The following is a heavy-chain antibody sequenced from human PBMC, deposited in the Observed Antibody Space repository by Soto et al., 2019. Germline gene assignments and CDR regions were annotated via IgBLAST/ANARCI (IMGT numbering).Heavy chain of an antibody. CDR3: ASLTGAQDWFDP. CDR1: GGSISSGGYC. Sequence: SETLSLTCAVSGGSISSGGYCWSWIRQPPGKGLEWIGYIYHSGSTYYNPSLKSRVTISVDRSKNQFSLKLSSVTAADTAVYYCASLTGAQDWFDPWGQGTLVTVSS. J-gene: IGHJ5*02. V-gene: IGHV4-30-2*01. D-gene: IGHD3-10*01. CDR2: IYHSGST.